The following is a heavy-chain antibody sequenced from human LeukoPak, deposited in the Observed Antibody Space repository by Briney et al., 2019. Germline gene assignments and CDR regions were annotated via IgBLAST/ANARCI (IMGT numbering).Heavy chain of an antibody. D-gene: IGHD3-3*01. CDR2: ISGSSSYI. V-gene: IGHV3-21*01. CDR3: ARVFTIFGVPYYFDY. CDR1: GFTFSSYS. J-gene: IGHJ4*02. Sequence: GGSLRLSCAASGFTFSSYSMNWVRQAPGKGLEWVSSISGSSSYIYYADSVKGRFSISRDNAKNSLYLQMNSLRAVDTAVYYCARVFTIFGVPYYFDYWGQGTLVTVSS.